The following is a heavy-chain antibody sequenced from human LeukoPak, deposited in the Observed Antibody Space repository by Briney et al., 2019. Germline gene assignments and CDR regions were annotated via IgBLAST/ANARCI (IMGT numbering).Heavy chain of an antibody. CDR2: ISYDGSNE. J-gene: IGHJ6*04. CDR1: GFTFSSCA. V-gene: IGHV3-30*14. CDR3: ARRFAAQLAFVDV. D-gene: IGHD3-3*02. Sequence: PGGSLRLSCAASGFTFSSCAMHWVRQAPGKGLEWVAIISYDGSNEYYADSVKGRFTISRDNSKNTLYLQMGSLTAEDMAVYYCARRFAAQLAFVDVWGKGTTVTISS.